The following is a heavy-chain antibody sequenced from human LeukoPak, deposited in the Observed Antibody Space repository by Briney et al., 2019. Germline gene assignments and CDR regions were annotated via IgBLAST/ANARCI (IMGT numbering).Heavy chain of an antibody. CDR2: ISYDGINK. Sequence: GSLRLSCAASGFTFRSYGMHWVRQAPGKGLEWVALISYDGINKYYADSVKGRFTISRGNSDNTLYPQMNSLRAEDTAVYYCAKDWSGNYNWSDPWGQGTLVTVSS. CDR3: AKDWSGNYNWSDP. J-gene: IGHJ5*02. V-gene: IGHV3-30*18. D-gene: IGHD3-3*01. CDR1: GFTFRSYG.